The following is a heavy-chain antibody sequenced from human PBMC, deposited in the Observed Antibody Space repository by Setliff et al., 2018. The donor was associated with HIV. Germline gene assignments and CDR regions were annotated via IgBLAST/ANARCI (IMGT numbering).Heavy chain of an antibody. J-gene: IGHJ4*02. V-gene: IGHV1-2*06. CDR1: GYAFTDYS. CDR3: ARGVKGIATTGKYYFDY. CDR2: INPDSRGT. Sequence: GASVKVSCKTSGYAFTDYSIHWVRQAPGQGLEWVGRINPDSRGTNYAQTFQGRVTMTRDTSVSTAYMELSRLKSDDTAVFYCARGVKGIATTGKYYFDYWGQGTLVTSPQ. D-gene: IGHD6-13*01.